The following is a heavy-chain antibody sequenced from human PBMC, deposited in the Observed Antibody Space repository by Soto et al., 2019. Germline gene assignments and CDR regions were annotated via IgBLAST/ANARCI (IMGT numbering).Heavy chain of an antibody. Sequence: GGSLRLSCAASGFTFSSYSMNWVRQAPGKGLEWVSYISSSSSTIYYADSVKGRFTISRDNAKNSLYLQMNSLRDEDTAVYYCASRNFFASEGDYLDYFDFWGRGSLVPVS. V-gene: IGHV3-48*02. CDR3: ASRNFFASEGDYLDYFDF. CDR2: ISSSSSTI. J-gene: IGHJ4*01. CDR1: GFTFSSYS. D-gene: IGHD3-10*01.